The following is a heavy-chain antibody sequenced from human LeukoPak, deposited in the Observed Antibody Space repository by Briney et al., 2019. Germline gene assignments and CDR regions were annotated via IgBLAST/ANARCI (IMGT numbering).Heavy chain of an antibody. D-gene: IGHD6-19*01. J-gene: IGHJ4*02. V-gene: IGHV3-23*01. CDR3: AKAWQQWLFGLDY. Sequence: GGSLRLSCAASGFTFGSYAMSWVRQAPGKGLEWVSAISGSGGSTYYADSVKGRFTISKDNSKNTLYLQMNSLRAEDTAVYYCAKAWQQWLFGLDYWGQGTLVTVSS. CDR2: ISGSGGST. CDR1: GFTFGSYA.